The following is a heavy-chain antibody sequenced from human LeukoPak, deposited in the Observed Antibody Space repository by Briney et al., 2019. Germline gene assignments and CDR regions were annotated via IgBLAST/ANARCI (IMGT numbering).Heavy chain of an antibody. CDR3: ARGGIAARSFDY. CDR2: IIPIFGTA. V-gene: IGHV1-69*13. Sequence: ASVKVSCKASGGTFSSYAISWVRQAPGQGLEWMGGIIPIFGTANYAQKFQGRVTITADESTSTAYVELSSLRSGDTAVYYCARGGIAARSFDYWGQGTLVTVSS. CDR1: GGTFSSYA. D-gene: IGHD6-6*01. J-gene: IGHJ4*02.